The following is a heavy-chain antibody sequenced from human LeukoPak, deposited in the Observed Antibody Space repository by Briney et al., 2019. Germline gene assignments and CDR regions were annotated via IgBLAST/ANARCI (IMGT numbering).Heavy chain of an antibody. Sequence: ASVKVSCKASGGTFSTYAISWVRQAPGQGLEWMGWISAYNGNTNYAQKLQGRVTMTTDTSTSTAYMELRSLRSDDTAVYYCARADLDYPPYYFDYWGQGTLVTVSS. V-gene: IGHV1-18*01. CDR1: GGTFSTYA. J-gene: IGHJ4*02. D-gene: IGHD4/OR15-4a*01. CDR3: ARADLDYPPYYFDY. CDR2: ISAYNGNT.